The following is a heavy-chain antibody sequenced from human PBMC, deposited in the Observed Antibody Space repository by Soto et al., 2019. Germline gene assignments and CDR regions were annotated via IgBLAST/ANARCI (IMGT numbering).Heavy chain of an antibody. J-gene: IGHJ6*03. D-gene: IGHD2-2*01. CDR1: GGSISSYY. Sequence: PSETLSLTCTVSGGSISSYYWSWIRQPPGKGLEWIGYIYHSGSTNYNPSLESRVTISVDTSKNQFSLRLSSVTAADTAVYYCAREVVEPAAMGNHSYYMDVWGKGTTVTVS. CDR2: IYHSGST. CDR3: AREVVEPAAMGNHSYYMDV. V-gene: IGHV4-59*12.